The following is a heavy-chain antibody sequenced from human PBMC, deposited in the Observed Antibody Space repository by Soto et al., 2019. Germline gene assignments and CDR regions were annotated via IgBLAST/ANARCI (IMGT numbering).Heavy chain of an antibody. J-gene: IGHJ4*02. D-gene: IGHD2-21*02. CDR3: ARVQYCGGDCYPADY. Sequence: RASVKVSCKASGYTFTGYYMHWVRQAPGQGLEWMGIINPSGGSTSYAQKFQGRVTMTRDTSTSTVYMELSSLRSEDTAVYYCARVQYCGGDCYPADYWGQGXLVTVYS. V-gene: IGHV1-46*01. CDR2: INPSGGST. CDR1: GYTFTGYY.